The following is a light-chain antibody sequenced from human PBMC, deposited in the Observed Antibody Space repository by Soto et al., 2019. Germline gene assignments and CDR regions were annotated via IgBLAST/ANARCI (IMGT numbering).Light chain of an antibody. CDR2: DAS. J-gene: IGKJ3*01. CDR3: QQRSNWPIT. CDR1: QSVSSY. V-gene: IGKV3-11*01. Sequence: SVLTPSAPTLSLAPGERATLSCRASQSVSSYLAWYQQKPGQAPRLLIYDASNRATGIPARFSGSGSGTDFTLTISSLEPEDFAVYYCQQRSNWPITFGPGTKVDIK.